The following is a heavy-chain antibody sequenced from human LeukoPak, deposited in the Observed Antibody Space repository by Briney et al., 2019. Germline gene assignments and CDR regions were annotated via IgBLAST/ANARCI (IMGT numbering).Heavy chain of an antibody. Sequence: GGAPRISPGTPGFTFCSHAMALGRPGPREGGGGGSNTKGIYGTTYYADAVKGRFTIYTDNRKSTLYLLMNSLRAEDTAVYYCAKRYCSGGNCDSGNVDFDYWDQGTLVSVSS. CDR2: TKGIYGTT. J-gene: IGHJ4*02. V-gene: IGHV3-23*01. CDR1: GFTFCSHA. CDR3: AKRYCSGGNCDSGNVDFDY. D-gene: IGHD2-15*01.